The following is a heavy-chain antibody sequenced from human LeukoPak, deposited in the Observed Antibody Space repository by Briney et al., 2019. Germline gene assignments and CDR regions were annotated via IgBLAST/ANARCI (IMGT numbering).Heavy chain of an antibody. CDR1: GFTFSSYA. CDR3: AKDGLYYDSSGYLFDY. J-gene: IGHJ4*02. CDR2: ISGSGGST. V-gene: IGHV3-23*01. D-gene: IGHD3-22*01. Sequence: GGSLRLSCAASGFTFSSYAMSWVRQAPGEGLEWVSAISGSGGSTYYADSVKGRFTISRDNSKNTLYLQMNSLRAEDTAVHYCAKDGLYYDSSGYLFDYWGQGTLVTVSS.